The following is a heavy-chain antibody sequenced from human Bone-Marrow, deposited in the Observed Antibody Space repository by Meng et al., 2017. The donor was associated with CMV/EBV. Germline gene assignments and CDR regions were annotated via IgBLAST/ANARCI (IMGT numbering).Heavy chain of an antibody. J-gene: IGHJ4*02. V-gene: IGHV3-7*01. Sequence: GSLRHSCAGTGFTFTSYWMTWVRQAPGKGLEWVASIEEDGSEKYYVDSVKGRFTISRDNPNNSLYLQMNSLRAEDTALYYCVRGRITNHYWGQGTLVTVSS. CDR1: GFTFTSYW. CDR2: IEEDGSEK. D-gene: IGHD1-20*01. CDR3: VRGRITNHY.